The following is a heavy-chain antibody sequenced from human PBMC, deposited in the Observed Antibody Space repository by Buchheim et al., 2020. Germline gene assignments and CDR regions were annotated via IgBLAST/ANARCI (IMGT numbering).Heavy chain of an antibody. J-gene: IGHJ5*02. CDR2: IKQDGSEK. Sequence: EVQLVEFGGGLVQPGGSLRLSCAASGFTLSTYWMTWVRQAPGKGLEWVANIKQDGSEKYYLDSVKGRFTISRDNAKNSLYLQMNSLRAEDTAVYYCSGGSFDHWGQGTL. D-gene: IGHD2-15*01. CDR1: GFTLSTYW. CDR3: SGGSFDH. V-gene: IGHV3-7*01.